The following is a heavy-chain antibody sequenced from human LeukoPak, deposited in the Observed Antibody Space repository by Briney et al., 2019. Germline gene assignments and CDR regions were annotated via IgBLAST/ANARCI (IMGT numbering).Heavy chain of an antibody. D-gene: IGHD3-16*01. Sequence: GGSLRLSCAASGFSFNSDWMDWVRQASGKGLEWVANIKHDESEKNYLDSVKGRFTISRDNAQNSLYLQMNGLRVEDTAAYYCTRRLDDWGQRTLVTVSS. CDR3: TRRLDD. CDR2: IKHDESEK. CDR1: GFSFNSDW. J-gene: IGHJ4*02. V-gene: IGHV3-7*01.